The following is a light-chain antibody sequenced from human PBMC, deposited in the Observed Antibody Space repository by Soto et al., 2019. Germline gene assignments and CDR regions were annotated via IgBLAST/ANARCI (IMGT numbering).Light chain of an antibody. J-gene: IGKJ1*01. Sequence: EILLTQSPATLSLSPGERATLSCRASQSVSSYLAWYQQKPGQAPRLLIYGASTRATGIPARFSGSGSATEFTLPISSLKSEDFAVYYCQQYNNWHPWTFGHGTQVDIK. CDR3: QQYNNWHPWT. CDR1: QSVSSY. CDR2: GAS. V-gene: IGKV3-15*01.